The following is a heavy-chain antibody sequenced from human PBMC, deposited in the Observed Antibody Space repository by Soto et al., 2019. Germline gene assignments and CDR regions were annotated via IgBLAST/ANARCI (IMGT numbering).Heavy chain of an antibody. CDR1: GGSISSYY. J-gene: IGHJ6*03. CDR2: FYYSGST. CDR3: ARARPPDNIVVVPADYYYYYYMDV. Sequence: PSETLSLTCTVSGGSISSYYWSRIRQPPGKGLEWIGYFYYSGSTNYNPSLKSRVTISVDTSKNQFSLKLSSVTAADTAVYYCARARPPDNIVVVPADYYYYYYMDVWGKGTTVTVSS. D-gene: IGHD2-2*01. V-gene: IGHV4-59*01.